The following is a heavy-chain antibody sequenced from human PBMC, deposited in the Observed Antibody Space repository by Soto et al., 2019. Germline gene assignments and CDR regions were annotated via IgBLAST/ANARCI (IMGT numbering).Heavy chain of an antibody. CDR2: ISGPGGST. D-gene: IGHD5-12*01. Sequence: GGSLRLSCAASGFTFSSYAMSWVRQAPGKGLEWVSAISGPGGSTYYADSVKGRFTISRDNSKNTLYLQMNSLRAEDTAIYYCAKGYPLQATTGGTNYWGQGTLVTVSS. CDR1: GFTFSSYA. V-gene: IGHV3-23*01. J-gene: IGHJ4*02. CDR3: AKGYPLQATTGGTNY.